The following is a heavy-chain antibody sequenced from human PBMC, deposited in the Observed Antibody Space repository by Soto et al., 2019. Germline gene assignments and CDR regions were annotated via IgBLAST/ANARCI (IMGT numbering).Heavy chain of an antibody. V-gene: IGHV1-18*01. J-gene: IGHJ6*02. CDR2: ISTYTGNT. Sequence: QVHLVQSGAEVKKPGASVKVSCKASGYTFTNYDINWVRQAPGQGLEWMGWISTYTGNTNYAQKLQGRVTMTTDTSTSTAYMELRSVRSDDPAVYYFARGYYDGSGRPPPGGMDVWGQGTTVTVSS. CDR1: GYTFTNYD. CDR3: ARGYYDGSGRPPPGGMDV. D-gene: IGHD3-10*01.